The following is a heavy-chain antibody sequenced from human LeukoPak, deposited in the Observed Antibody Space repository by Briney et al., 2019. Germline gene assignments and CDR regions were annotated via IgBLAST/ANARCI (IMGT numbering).Heavy chain of an antibody. Sequence: SGPTLVKPTQTLTLTCTFSGFSLSTSGVGVGWIRQPPGKALEWLALIYWDDDKRYSPSLKSRLTITKDTSKNQVVLTMTNMDPVDTATYYCARSTVDTAMVMRYNWFDPWGQGTLVTVSS. V-gene: IGHV2-5*02. CDR1: GFSLSTSGVG. J-gene: IGHJ5*02. CDR3: ARSTVDTAMVMRYNWFDP. CDR2: IYWDDDK. D-gene: IGHD5-18*01.